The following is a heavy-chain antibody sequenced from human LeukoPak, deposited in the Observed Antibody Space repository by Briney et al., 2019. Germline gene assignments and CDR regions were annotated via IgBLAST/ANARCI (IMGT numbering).Heavy chain of an antibody. CDR3: ARDVESIAVAGYFDY. CDR1: GFTFSSYA. CDR2: IWYDGSYK. Sequence: PGGSLRLSCAASGFTFSSYAMSWVRQAPGKGLEWVAVIWYDGSYKYYADSVKGRFTISRDNSKNTLYLQMNTLRAEDTAVYYCARDVESIAVAGYFDYWGQGTLVTVSS. V-gene: IGHV3-33*08. D-gene: IGHD6-19*01. J-gene: IGHJ4*02.